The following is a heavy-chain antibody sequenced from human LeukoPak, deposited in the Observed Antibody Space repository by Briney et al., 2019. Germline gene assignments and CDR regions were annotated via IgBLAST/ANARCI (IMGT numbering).Heavy chain of an antibody. Sequence: SQTLSLTCAISGYSFSSNRAAWNWIRQSPSRGLEWLGRTYYRSKWYNDYAVSVKSRITINPDTSKNQFSLQLSSVTPEDTAVYYCAGGYSSGGKWFDPWGQGTLVTVSS. CDR2: TYYRSKWYN. J-gene: IGHJ5*02. CDR3: AGGYSSGGKWFDP. D-gene: IGHD6-19*01. CDR1: GYSFSSNRAA. V-gene: IGHV6-1*01.